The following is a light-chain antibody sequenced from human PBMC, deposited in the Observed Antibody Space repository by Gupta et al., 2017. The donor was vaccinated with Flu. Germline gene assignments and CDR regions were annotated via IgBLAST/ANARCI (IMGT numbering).Light chain of an antibody. Sequence: IALTQPAAPASMSHGERATLSCRASQSVSSYLAWYQQKPGQAPRLLIYDASNRATGIPARFSGSGSGTDFTLTISSLEPEDFAVYYCQQRSNWPPGLTFGGGTKVEIK. CDR1: QSVSSY. V-gene: IGKV3-11*01. J-gene: IGKJ4*01. CDR3: QQRSNWPPGLT. CDR2: DAS.